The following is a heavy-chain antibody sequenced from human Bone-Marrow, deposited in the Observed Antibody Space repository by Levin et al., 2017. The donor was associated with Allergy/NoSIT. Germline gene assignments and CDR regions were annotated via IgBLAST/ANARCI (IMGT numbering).Heavy chain of an antibody. J-gene: IGHJ6*02. V-gene: IGHV4-59*01. CDR1: GVSINNYF. D-gene: IGHD6-19*01. CDR3: ARAGDWESSVWYGTKDYAMEF. CDR2: IYSTASS. Sequence: TSETLSLTCNVSGVSINNYFWSWIRQPPGKGLEWIGYIYSTASSSYNPSLKNRVTMSIETSKNQVSLKLRSVTAADTAVYYCARAGDWESSVWYGTKDYAMEFGGQGPTVTVSS.